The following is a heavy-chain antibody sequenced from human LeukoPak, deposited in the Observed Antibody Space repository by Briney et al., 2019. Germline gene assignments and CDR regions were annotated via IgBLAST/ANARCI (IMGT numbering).Heavy chain of an antibody. CDR2: IKQDGSEK. Sequence: GGPLRLSRAASGFTFCNYWVSGVRPAPGGGLGWGGKIKQDGSEKFYVDSVKGRFTISRDNAKNSLYLQMNSLRVEDTAVYYCARLVRSGTYPYYYYAMDVWGQGTTVTVSS. CDR1: GFTFCNYW. D-gene: IGHD1-26*01. V-gene: IGHV3-7*01. CDR3: ARLVRSGTYPYYYYAMDV. J-gene: IGHJ6*02.